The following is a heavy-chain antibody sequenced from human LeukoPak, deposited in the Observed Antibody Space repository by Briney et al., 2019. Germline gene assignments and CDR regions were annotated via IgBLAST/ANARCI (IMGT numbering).Heavy chain of an antibody. CDR1: GGSISSYY. J-gene: IGHJ5*02. CDR3: ARTTEDCSSTSCYQYWFDP. Sequence: SETLSLTCTVSGGSISSYYWSWIRQPAGKGLEWIGRIYTSGSTNYNPSLKSRVTISVDTSKNQISLKARSVTAADTAVYYCARTTEDCSSTSCYQYWFDPWGQGTLVTVSS. V-gene: IGHV4-4*07. D-gene: IGHD2-2*01. CDR2: IYTSGST.